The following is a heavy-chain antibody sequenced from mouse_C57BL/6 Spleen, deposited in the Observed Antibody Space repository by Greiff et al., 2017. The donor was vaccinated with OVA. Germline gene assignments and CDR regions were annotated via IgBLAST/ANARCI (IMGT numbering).Heavy chain of an antibody. D-gene: IGHD4-1*02. J-gene: IGHJ3*01. CDR1: GFTFTDYY. CDR2: IRNKANGYTT. V-gene: IGHV7-3*01. CDR3: ARSPTGAWFAY. Sequence: EVKLQESGGGLVQPGGSLSLSCAASGFTFTDYYMSWVRQPPGKALEWLGFIRNKANGYTTEYSASVKGRFTISRDNSQSILYLQMNALRAEDSATYYCARSPTGAWFAYWGQGTLVTVSA.